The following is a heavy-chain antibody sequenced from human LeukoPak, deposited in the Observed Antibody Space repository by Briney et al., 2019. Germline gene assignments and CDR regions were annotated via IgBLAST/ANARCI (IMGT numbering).Heavy chain of an antibody. CDR2: MNPNSGNT. CDR3: AYYDFWSGYYTGANGMDV. D-gene: IGHD3-3*01. CDR1: GYTFTSYD. J-gene: IGHJ6*02. Sequence: ASVKVSCKASGYTFTSYDINWVRQAPGQGLEWMGWMNPNSGNTGYAQKFQGRVTMTRNTSISTAYMELSSLRSEDTAVYYCAYYDFWSGYYTGANGMDVGGQGTRSPSP. V-gene: IGHV1-8*01.